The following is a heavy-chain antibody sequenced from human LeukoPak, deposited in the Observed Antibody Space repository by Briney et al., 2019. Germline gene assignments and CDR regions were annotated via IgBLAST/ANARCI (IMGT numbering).Heavy chain of an antibody. CDR3: ARDRGYGWGVFDY. J-gene: IGHJ4*02. Sequence: SVKVSCKASGGTFSSYAISWVRQAPGQGLEWMGGIIPIFGTANYAQKFQGRVTITTDESTSTAHMELSSLRSEDTAVYYCARDRGYGWGVFDYWGQGTLVTVSS. CDR2: IIPIFGTA. V-gene: IGHV1-69*05. CDR1: GGTFSSYA. D-gene: IGHD5-12*01.